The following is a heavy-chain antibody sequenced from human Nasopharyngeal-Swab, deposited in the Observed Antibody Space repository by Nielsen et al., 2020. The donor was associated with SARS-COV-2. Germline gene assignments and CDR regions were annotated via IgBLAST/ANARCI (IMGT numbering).Heavy chain of an antibody. CDR1: GFTFSGYA. J-gene: IGHJ4*02. CDR2: ISGSGGST. D-gene: IGHD4-23*01. CDR3: AKDLGVESPLWFDY. V-gene: IGHV3-23*01. Sequence: GESLKISCPASGFTFSGYAMSWVRQAPGKGLEWVSEISGSGGSTYYAESVKGRFTISRDNSKNTLYLQMSSLRAEDTAIYYCAKDLGVESPLWFDYWGQGTLLTVSS.